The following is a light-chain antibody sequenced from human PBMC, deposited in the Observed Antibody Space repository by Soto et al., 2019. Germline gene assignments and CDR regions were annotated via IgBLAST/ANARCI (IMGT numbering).Light chain of an antibody. CDR2: EDT. Sequence: ALTQPASVSGSPGQSITISCTGTTSFVGSYNFVSWYQQLPGKAPQVLIYEDTKRPSGVSNRFSGSISGSTASLTISGLQAEDEADYHCCSYVGASTYVFGTGTKLTVL. CDR3: CSYVGASTYV. CDR1: TSFVGSYNF. J-gene: IGLJ1*01. V-gene: IGLV2-23*01.